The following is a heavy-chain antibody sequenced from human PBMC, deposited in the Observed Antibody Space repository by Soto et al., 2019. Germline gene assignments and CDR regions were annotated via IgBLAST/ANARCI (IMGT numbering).Heavy chain of an antibody. J-gene: IGHJ5*02. CDR3: ARDPRYYGDYSNWFDP. Sequence: STYYADSVKGRFTISRDNSKNTLYLQMNSLRAEDTAVYYCARDPRYYGDYSNWFDPWGQGTLVTVSS. D-gene: IGHD4-17*01. V-gene: IGHV3-23*01. CDR2: ST.